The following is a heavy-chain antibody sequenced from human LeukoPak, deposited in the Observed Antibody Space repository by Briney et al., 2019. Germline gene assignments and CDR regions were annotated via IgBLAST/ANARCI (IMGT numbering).Heavy chain of an antibody. V-gene: IGHV3-7*03. CDR2: INEDGSES. CDR3: ARPYSSSWYGGLQTDDAFDI. CDR1: GVTLSNYW. J-gene: IGHJ3*02. Sequence: GGSLRLSCAASGVTLSNYWMTWVRQAPRKGLEWLANINEDGSESRYLPSVKARFTISKDNARNSLYLQMNSLRSEDTAVYYCARPYSSSWYGGLQTDDAFDIWGQGTMVTVSS. D-gene: IGHD6-13*01.